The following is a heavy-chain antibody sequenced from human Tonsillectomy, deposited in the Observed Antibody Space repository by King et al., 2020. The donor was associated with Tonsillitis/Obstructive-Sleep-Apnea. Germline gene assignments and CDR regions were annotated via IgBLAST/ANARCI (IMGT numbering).Heavy chain of an antibody. CDR1: GYSFTNYW. J-gene: IGHJ6*03. V-gene: IGHV5-51*01. Sequence: QLVQSGAEVKKPGESLKISCKGSGYSFTNYWIGWVRQMPGKGLEWMGIIYPGDSDTIYSPSFQDQVTISADKSISAAYLQWSSLKASDTAMYYCARHDVMGGYENSYYLDVGGKGTTVTVS. D-gene: IGHD5-12*01. CDR2: IYPGDSDT. CDR3: ARHDVMGGYENSYYLDV.